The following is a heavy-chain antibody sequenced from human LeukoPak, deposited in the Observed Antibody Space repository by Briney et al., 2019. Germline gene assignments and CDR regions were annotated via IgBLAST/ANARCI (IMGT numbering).Heavy chain of an antibody. Sequence: GGSLRLSRVASGFTFSSYEMNWVRQAPGKGLEWVSYISSSGFTMYYADSVEGRFTISRDNARNSLYLQMNSLRAEDTAAYYCARDYPAVAGLFDYWGQGTLVTVSS. V-gene: IGHV3-48*03. CDR3: ARDYPAVAGLFDY. J-gene: IGHJ4*02. D-gene: IGHD6-19*01. CDR1: GFTFSSYE. CDR2: ISSSGFTM.